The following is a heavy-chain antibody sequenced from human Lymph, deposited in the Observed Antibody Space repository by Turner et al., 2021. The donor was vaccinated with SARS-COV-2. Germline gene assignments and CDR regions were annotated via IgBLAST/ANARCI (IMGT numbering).Heavy chain of an antibody. Sequence: QVQLEQSGAAVTKPGGPVKVSCKASGYTFTSYYMHWVRKAPGQGLEWMGIINPSGDSTSYAQKFQGRVPMTRDMSTGTVDMELSSLRSEDTAVYYCARVGPGGFDYWGQGTPVTVSS. CDR3: ARVGPGGFDY. D-gene: IGHD2-15*01. V-gene: IGHV1-46*01. CDR2: INPSGDST. J-gene: IGHJ4*02. CDR1: GYTFTSYY.